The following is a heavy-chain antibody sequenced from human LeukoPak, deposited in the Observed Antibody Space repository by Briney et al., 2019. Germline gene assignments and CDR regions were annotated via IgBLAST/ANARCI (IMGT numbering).Heavy chain of an antibody. CDR2: MNPNSGNT. Sequence: ASVKVSCKASGYTFTSYDINWVRQATGQGLEWTGWMNPNSGNTGYAQKFQGRVTMTRNTSISTAYMELSSLRSEDTAVYYCARGGLSRDWFDPWGQGTLVTVSS. D-gene: IGHD3-16*01. CDR1: GYTFTSYD. CDR3: ARGGLSRDWFDP. V-gene: IGHV1-8*01. J-gene: IGHJ5*02.